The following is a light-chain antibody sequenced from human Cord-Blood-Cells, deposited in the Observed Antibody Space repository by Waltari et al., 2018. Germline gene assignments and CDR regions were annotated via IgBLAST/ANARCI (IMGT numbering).Light chain of an antibody. J-gene: IGLJ1*01. CDR1: SSDVGGYNY. V-gene: IGLV2-14*01. Sequence: QSALTQPASVSGSPGQSIPISCTGTSSDVGGYNYVSWYQQHPGKAPKLMIYEVSNRPSGVSNRFSGSQSGNTASLTISGLQAEDEADYYCSSYTSSSTGVFGTGTKVTVL. CDR2: EVS. CDR3: SSYTSSSTGV.